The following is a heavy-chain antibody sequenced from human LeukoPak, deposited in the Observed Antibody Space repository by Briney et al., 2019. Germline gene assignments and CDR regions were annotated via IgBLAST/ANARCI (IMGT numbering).Heavy chain of an antibody. CDR3: ARVLVVVSPTSMSPGWFDP. CDR2: IYHSGRT. Sequence: SETLSLTCTVSGYSISSGYYWGCIRQPPGKGLAWIGNIYHSGRTYYNPSLKSRVTISVDTSKNQFSLKLTSVTAADTAVYYCARVLVVVSPTSMSPGWFDPWGQGTLVTVSS. J-gene: IGHJ5*02. D-gene: IGHD2-15*01. CDR1: GYSISSGYY. V-gene: IGHV4-38-2*02.